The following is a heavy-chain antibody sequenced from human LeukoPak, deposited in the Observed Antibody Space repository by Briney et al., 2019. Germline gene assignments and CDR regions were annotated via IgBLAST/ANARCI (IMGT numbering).Heavy chain of an antibody. CDR1: GLSISGQW. Sequence: PGESLRLSCVASGLSISGQWMNWVRQAPGQGLEWVANIKHDGSEEHYVDSVKGRFTISRDDGRNSVSLQMNSVGAEDTAVYYCGYTNNFYHWGQGTLVVVSS. CDR3: GYTNNFYH. D-gene: IGHD3-16*02. V-gene: IGHV3-7*01. J-gene: IGHJ4*02. CDR2: IKHDGSEE.